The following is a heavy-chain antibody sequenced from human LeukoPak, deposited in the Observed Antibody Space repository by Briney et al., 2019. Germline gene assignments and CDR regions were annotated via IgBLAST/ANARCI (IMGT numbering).Heavy chain of an antibody. V-gene: IGHV3-23*01. Sequence: GGSLRLSCAASGFTFSSYAMSWVRQAPGKGLEWVSAISGSGGSTYYADSVKGRSTISRDNSKNTLYLQMNSLRAEDTAVYYCAKGDYDFWSGLPFFDYWGQGTLVTVSS. CDR2: ISGSGGST. CDR3: AKGDYDFWSGLPFFDY. J-gene: IGHJ4*02. CDR1: GFTFSSYA. D-gene: IGHD3-3*01.